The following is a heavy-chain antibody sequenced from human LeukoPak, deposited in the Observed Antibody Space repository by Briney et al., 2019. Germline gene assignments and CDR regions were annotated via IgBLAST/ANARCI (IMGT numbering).Heavy chain of an antibody. J-gene: IGHJ4*02. Sequence: TSVKVSRKASGYAFTSDGISWVRHAPGQGLVWRGWISAYNGNTNSAHKLPGRVTMTTDTSTSTAYMELRSLRSDDTAVYYCARDYPKGGSESYGFDYWGQGTVVTVSS. V-gene: IGHV1-18*04. CDR3: ARDYPKGGSESYGFDY. D-gene: IGHD3-10*01. CDR1: GYAFTSDG. CDR2: ISAYNGNT.